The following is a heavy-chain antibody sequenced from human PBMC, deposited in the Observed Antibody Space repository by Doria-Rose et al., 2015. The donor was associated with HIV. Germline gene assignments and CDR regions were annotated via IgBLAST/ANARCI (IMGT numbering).Heavy chain of an antibody. D-gene: IGHD3-3*01. CDR1: SVSSRGYY. J-gene: IGHJ4*02. Sequence: SVSSRGYYWNWIRQVPGKGLESLGYTYYTGTSDYSPSLKSRLNMAVDTSKNQLSLKLSFVTVADTAVYYCARMGSYRELDYWGQGALVIVSA. CDR2: TYYTGTS. V-gene: IGHV4-31*02. CDR3: ARMGSYRELDY.